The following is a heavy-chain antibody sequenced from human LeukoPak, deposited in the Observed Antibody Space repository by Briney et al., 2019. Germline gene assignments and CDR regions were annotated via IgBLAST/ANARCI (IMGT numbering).Heavy chain of an antibody. CDR3: ARGYSNSLFADY. J-gene: IGHJ4*02. D-gene: IGHD1-26*01. CDR2: IYYTGST. CDR1: GGSISTYY. V-gene: IGHV4-59*01. Sequence: SETLSLTCTVSGGSISTYYWSWIRQPPGKGLEWIGYIYYTGSTNYNPSLASRVSISVDTSKNQLSLKLTSVTAADTAVYYCARGYSNSLFADYWGQGTLVTVSS.